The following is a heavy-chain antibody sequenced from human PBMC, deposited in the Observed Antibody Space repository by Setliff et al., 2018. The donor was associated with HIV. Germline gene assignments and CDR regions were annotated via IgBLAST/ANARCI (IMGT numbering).Heavy chain of an antibody. CDR2: IYHSGST. V-gene: IGHV4-30-2*01. Sequence: SETLSLTCAVSGGSISSGGYSWSWIRQPPGKGLEWIGYIYHSGSTYYNPSLKSRVTISVDRSKNQFSLKLSSVTAADTAVYYCASSSREEDDAFDIRKKGGEFWSGYYKWLGPHGHHWGQGTLVTVSS. J-gene: IGHJ4*02. D-gene: IGHD3-3*01. CDR3: ASSSREEDDAFDIRKKGGEFWSGYYKWLGPHGHH. CDR1: GGSISSGGYS.